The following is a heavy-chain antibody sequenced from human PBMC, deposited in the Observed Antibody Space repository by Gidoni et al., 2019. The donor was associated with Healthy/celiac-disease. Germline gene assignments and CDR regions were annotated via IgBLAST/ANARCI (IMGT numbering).Heavy chain of an antibody. D-gene: IGHD3-3*01. CDR2: ISSSSSYT. CDR1: GFTFSDYY. Sequence: QVQLVESGGGLVKPGGSLRLSCADSGFTFSDYYMSWIRQAPGKGLEWVSYISSSSSYTNYADSVKGRFTISRDNAKNSLYLQMNSLRAEDTAVYYCARDSDFWSGYYPYYYYGMDVWGQGTTVTVSS. CDR3: ARDSDFWSGYYPYYYYGMDV. V-gene: IGHV3-11*05. J-gene: IGHJ6*02.